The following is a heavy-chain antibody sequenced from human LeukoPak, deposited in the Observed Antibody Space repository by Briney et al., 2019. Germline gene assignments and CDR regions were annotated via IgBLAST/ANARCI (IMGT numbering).Heavy chain of an antibody. CDR1: GGSISSYY. Sequence: SETLSLTCTVSGGSISSYYWSWIRQPAGKGLEWIGRIYTSGSTNYNPSLKSRVTMSVDTSKNQFSLKLSSVTAADTAVYYCARDLSKYDSSGYYYPNWFDPWGQGTLVTVSS. CDR3: ARDLSKYDSSGYYYPNWFDP. D-gene: IGHD3-22*01. V-gene: IGHV4-4*07. J-gene: IGHJ5*02. CDR2: IYTSGST.